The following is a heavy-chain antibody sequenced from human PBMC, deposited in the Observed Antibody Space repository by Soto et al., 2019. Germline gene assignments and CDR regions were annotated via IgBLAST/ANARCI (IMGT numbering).Heavy chain of an antibody. CDR3: ARGGSSSWYGGHYYYMDV. CDR1: GYTFTSYG. J-gene: IGHJ6*03. D-gene: IGHD6-13*01. Sequence: ASVKVSCKASGYTFTSYGISWVRQAPGQGLEWMGWMNTNSGNTGYAQRFQGRVTMTRNTSISTAYMELSSLRSEDTAVYYCARGGSSSWYGGHYYYMDVWGKGTTVTV. V-gene: IGHV1-8*02. CDR2: MNTNSGNT.